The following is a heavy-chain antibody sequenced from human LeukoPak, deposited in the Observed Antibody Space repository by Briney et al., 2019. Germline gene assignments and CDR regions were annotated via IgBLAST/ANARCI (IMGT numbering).Heavy chain of an antibody. Sequence: GGSLRLSCAASGFTFGSYWMDWVRQAPGEGLVWVSRIDSDGSSTSNADSVKGRFTISRDNAKNTLHLQMNSLRAEDTAVYYCARRRAGWYFDYWGQGTLVTVSS. D-gene: IGHD6-19*01. V-gene: IGHV3-74*01. CDR2: IDSDGSST. CDR1: GFTFGSYW. J-gene: IGHJ4*02. CDR3: ARRRAGWYFDY.